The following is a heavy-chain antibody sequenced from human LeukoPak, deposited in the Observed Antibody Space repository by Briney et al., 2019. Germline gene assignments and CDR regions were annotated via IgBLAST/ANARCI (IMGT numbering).Heavy chain of an antibody. CDR2: ISGSGGST. D-gene: IGHD3-10*01. CDR1: GFTFSSYA. CDR3: ARDRGQGIDY. J-gene: IGHJ4*02. Sequence: TGGSLRLSCAASGFTFSSYAMSWVRQAPGKGLEWVSAISGSGGSTYYADSVKGRFTISRDNSKNTLYLQMNSLRAEDTAVYYCARDRGQGIDYWGQGALVTVSS. V-gene: IGHV3-23*01.